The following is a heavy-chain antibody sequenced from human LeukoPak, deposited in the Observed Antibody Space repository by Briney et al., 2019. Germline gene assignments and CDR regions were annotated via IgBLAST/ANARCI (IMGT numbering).Heavy chain of an antibody. CDR3: ARDHSSGWYSDYFDY. V-gene: IGHV3-23*01. CDR1: GFTFSSYA. CDR2: VIGSGGNT. D-gene: IGHD6-19*01. J-gene: IGHJ4*02. Sequence: GGSLRLSCAASGFTFSSYAMSWVRQAPGKGLEWVSLVIGSGGNTFYADSVKGRFTISRDNSKNTLYLQMNSLRAEDTAVYYCARDHSSGWYSDYFDYWGQGTLVTVSS.